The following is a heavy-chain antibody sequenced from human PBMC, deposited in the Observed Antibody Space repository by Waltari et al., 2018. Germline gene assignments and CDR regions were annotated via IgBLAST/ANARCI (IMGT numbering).Heavy chain of an antibody. D-gene: IGHD1-7*01. Sequence: QVQLVQSGAEVKKPGSSVKVSCKASGGTFSSYAISWVRQAPGQGLEWMGGIIPSCGTANYAQKFQGRVTITADKSTSTAYMELSSLRSEDTAVYYCAQGTTQVDAFDIWGQGTMGTVSS. J-gene: IGHJ3*02. V-gene: IGHV1-69*14. CDR1: GGTFSSYA. CDR3: AQGTTQVDAFDI. CDR2: IIPSCGTA.